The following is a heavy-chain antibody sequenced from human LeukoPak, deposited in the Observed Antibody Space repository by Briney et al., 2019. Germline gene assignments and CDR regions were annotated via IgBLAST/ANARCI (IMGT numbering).Heavy chain of an antibody. CDR1: GFTFGDYA. Sequence: GGSLRLSCTASGFTFGDYAMSWVRQAPGKGLEWVGFIRSKAYGGTTEYAASVKGRFTISRDDSKSIAYLQMNSLKTEDTAVYYCTRENYDFWGGHDYWGQGTLVTVSS. CDR2: IRSKAYGGTT. V-gene: IGHV3-49*04. J-gene: IGHJ4*02. D-gene: IGHD3-3*01. CDR3: TRENYDFWGGHDY.